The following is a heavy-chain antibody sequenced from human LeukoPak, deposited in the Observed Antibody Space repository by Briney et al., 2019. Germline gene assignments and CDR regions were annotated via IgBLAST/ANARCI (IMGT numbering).Heavy chain of an antibody. CDR1: GFTFSNYE. J-gene: IGHJ6*02. CDR3: VRGPSFYYYCYDMDV. CDR2: TSSL. Sequence: GGSLRLSCAASGFTFSNYEVNWVRQAPGKGLEWVATSSLDYADSVRGRFTISRDNDKKTMYLQMSSLRAEDTAVYYCVRGPSFYYYCYDMDVWGQGTTVTVSS. D-gene: IGHD6-6*01. V-gene: IGHV3-48*03.